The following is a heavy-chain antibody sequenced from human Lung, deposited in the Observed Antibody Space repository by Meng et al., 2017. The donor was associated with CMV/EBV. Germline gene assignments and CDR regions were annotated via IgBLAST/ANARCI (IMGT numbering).Heavy chain of an antibody. CDR1: GGSISISTW. D-gene: IGHD6-19*01. CDR2: IYHSGGT. J-gene: IGHJ4*02. CDR3: ARDPYATGWAG. Sequence: ESGPGLGKPSGTLSLTCASSGGSISISTWWSWVRQPPGKGLEWIGEIYHSGGTNYNPSLRGRVTISLDKSKNQFSLTLRSVTAADTAVYYCARDPYATGWAGWGQGTLVTVSS. V-gene: IGHV4-4*02.